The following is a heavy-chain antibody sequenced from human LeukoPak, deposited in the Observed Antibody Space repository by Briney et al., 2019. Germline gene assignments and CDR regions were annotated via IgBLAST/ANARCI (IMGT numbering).Heavy chain of an antibody. Sequence: PGGSLKLSCAASGFTFSGSAMHWVRQASGKGLEWVGRIRSKANSYATAYAASVKGRFTISRDNAKNSLYLQMNSLRAEDTAVYYCARAVSQLVSYYYMDVWGKGTTVTISS. CDR3: ARAVSQLVSYYYMDV. CDR1: GFTFSGSA. D-gene: IGHD6-13*01. V-gene: IGHV3-73*01. CDR2: IRSKANSYAT. J-gene: IGHJ6*03.